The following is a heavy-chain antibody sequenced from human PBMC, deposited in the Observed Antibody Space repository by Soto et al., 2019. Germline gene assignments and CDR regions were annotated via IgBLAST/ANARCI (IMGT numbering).Heavy chain of an antibody. CDR1: GGTFPSYT. CDR2: IIPIFGAA. V-gene: IGHV1-69*13. Sequence: AVKVSCKTSGGTFPSYTITSVRQAPGQGLEWMGGIIPIFGAANYAQKFQGRVTITADESTSTVYMELSSLRSEDTAVYYCARREKLERRQSLFYYYGMDVWGQGTTVTVSS. D-gene: IGHD1-1*01. J-gene: IGHJ6*02. CDR3: ARREKLERRQSLFYYYGMDV.